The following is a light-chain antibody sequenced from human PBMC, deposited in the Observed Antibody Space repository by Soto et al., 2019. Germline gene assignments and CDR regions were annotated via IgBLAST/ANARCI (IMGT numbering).Light chain of an antibody. CDR1: QSINSKS. J-gene: IGKJ3*01. CDR3: QHYGGSFI. CDR2: TTS. V-gene: IGKV3-20*01. Sequence: EIVLTQSPGTLSLSPGEGATVSCRVSQSINSKSLVWYQRKFGQAPRLLIYTTSSRATCIPDRFSGSGSGTDFTLSISRLEPEDFAVYYCQHYGGSFIFGPGTKVDFK.